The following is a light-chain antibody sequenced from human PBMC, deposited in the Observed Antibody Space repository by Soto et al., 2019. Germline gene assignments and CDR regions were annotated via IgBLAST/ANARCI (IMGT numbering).Light chain of an antibody. J-gene: IGKJ2*01. V-gene: IGKV3-20*01. CDR1: QSVSSNH. CDR2: GAS. CDR3: QQYGSSTYT. Sequence: EVVLTQSPGSLSLSPREIATLSCMSSQSVSSNHLAWYQQKPGQAPRLLIYGASRRATGIPDRFSGSGSGTDFTLTISRLEPEDFAVYYCQQYGSSTYTFGQGTKVDI.